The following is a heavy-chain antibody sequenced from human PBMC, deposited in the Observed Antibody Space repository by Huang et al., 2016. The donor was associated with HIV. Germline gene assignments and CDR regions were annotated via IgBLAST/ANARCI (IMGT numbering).Heavy chain of an antibody. Sequence: QVQLQQWGAGLLKPSETLSLTCAVYGGSFSAYYWSWVRQPPGKGLEWIWETNHGGRTNYNPYPESRVTISLDTSKTQLSLKLNSVTAADTAVYYCARVEGRITIFGVVIKQGAFDVWGQGTMVTVSS. V-gene: IGHV4-34*01. CDR3: ARVEGRITIFGVVIKQGAFDV. CDR1: GGSFSAYY. CDR2: TNHGGRT. J-gene: IGHJ3*01. D-gene: IGHD3-3*01.